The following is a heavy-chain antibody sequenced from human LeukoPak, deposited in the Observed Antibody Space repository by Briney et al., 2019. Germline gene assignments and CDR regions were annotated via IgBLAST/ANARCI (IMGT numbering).Heavy chain of an antibody. CDR3: AKGNEIVVVLAGFDY. J-gene: IGHJ4*02. D-gene: IGHD3-22*01. Sequence: GGSLRLSCAASGFSFDDYAMHWVRQAPGKGLEWVSGISWNSGSIGYADSVKGRFTISRDNAKNSLYLQMNSLRAEDTAVYYCAKGNEIVVVLAGFDYWGQGTLVTVSS. CDR2: ISWNSGSI. CDR1: GFSFDDYA. V-gene: IGHV3-9*01.